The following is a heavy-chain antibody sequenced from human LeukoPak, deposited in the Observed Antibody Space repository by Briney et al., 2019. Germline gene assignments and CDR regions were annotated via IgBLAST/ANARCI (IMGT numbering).Heavy chain of an antibody. V-gene: IGHV3-48*03. D-gene: IGHD3-16*01. Sequence: GGSLRLSCAASGFTFSNYEMNWVRQAPGKGLEWVSYITDSGSTIFYEDSVRGRFTISRDNAKNSVYLQMNGLRAEDTAVYYCARYRADGGSYDAPDIWGQGTMVTVSS. CDR2: ITDSGSTI. CDR1: GFTFSNYE. CDR3: ARYRADGGSYDAPDI. J-gene: IGHJ3*02.